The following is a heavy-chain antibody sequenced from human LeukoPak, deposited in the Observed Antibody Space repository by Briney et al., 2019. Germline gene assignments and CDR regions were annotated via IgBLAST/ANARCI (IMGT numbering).Heavy chain of an antibody. J-gene: IGHJ4*02. CDR2: ITGSGDST. D-gene: IGHD7-27*01. Sequence: TGGSLRLSCAASGFTFTSYGMTWVRQGPGEGLEWVSSITGSGDSTYYADPVRGRFTVSRDNAQNTLYLQMNSLRVEDTAVYYCVRALLGTEDYWGQGTLITVSS. CDR3: VRALLGTEDY. CDR1: GFTFTSYG. V-gene: IGHV3-23*01.